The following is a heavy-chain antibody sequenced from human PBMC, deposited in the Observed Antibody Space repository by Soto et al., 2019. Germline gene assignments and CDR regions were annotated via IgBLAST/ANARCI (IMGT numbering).Heavy chain of an antibody. V-gene: IGHV4-30-2*01. CDR3: ARAPGYSGNWFDP. J-gene: IGHJ5*02. CDR2: IYHSGST. Sequence: QLQLQESGSGLVKPSQTLSLTCAVSGGSISSGGYSWSWIRQPPGKGLEWIGYIYHSGSTYYNPSLNSRVTISVDRSKNQFSLKLSSVTASDTAVYYCARAPGYSGNWFDPWGQGTLGTVSS. D-gene: IGHD1-26*01. CDR1: GGSISSGGYS.